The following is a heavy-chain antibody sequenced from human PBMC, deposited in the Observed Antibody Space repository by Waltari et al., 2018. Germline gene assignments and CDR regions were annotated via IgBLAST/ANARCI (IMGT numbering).Heavy chain of an antibody. CDR2: IIPIFGTA. V-gene: IGHV1-69*01. J-gene: IGHJ3*02. D-gene: IGHD4-17*01. Sequence: QVQLVQSGAEVKKPGSSVKVSCKASGGTFSSYAISWVRQAPGQGLEWMGGIIPIFGTANNEQKFQGRVTITADESTSTAYMELSSLRSEDTAVYYCAREVTTVVTRDAFDIWGQGTMVTVSS. CDR3: AREVTTVVTRDAFDI. CDR1: GGTFSSYA.